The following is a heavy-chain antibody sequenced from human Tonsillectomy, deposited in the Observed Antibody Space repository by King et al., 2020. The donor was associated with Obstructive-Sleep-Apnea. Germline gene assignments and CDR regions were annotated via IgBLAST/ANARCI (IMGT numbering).Heavy chain of an antibody. V-gene: IGHV3-21*01. D-gene: IGHD3-3*01. CDR3: ARGYYDVWSGPNYGMDV. Sequence: EQLVQSGGGLVKPGGSLRLSCAASGFTFSSYSMNWVRQAPGKGLEWVSSISSSSSYIYYADSVKGRFTISRDNAKNSLYLQMNSLRAEDTAVYYCARGYYDVWSGPNYGMDVWGQGTTVTVSS. CDR2: ISSSSSYI. J-gene: IGHJ6*02. CDR1: GFTFSSYS.